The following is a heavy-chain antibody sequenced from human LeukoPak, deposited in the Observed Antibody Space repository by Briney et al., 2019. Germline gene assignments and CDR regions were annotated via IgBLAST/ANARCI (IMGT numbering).Heavy chain of an antibody. Sequence: AGGSLRLSCAASGFTFSSYAIHWVRQAPGQGLEWVAVISYDVSNKYYADSVKGRFTISRDNSKNTLYLQMNSLRAEDTAVYYCARGGQGYDLNWFDPWGQGTLVTVSS. CDR2: ISYDVSNK. V-gene: IGHV3-30*03. CDR1: GFTFSSYA. J-gene: IGHJ5*02. D-gene: IGHD3-3*01. CDR3: ARGGQGYDLNWFDP.